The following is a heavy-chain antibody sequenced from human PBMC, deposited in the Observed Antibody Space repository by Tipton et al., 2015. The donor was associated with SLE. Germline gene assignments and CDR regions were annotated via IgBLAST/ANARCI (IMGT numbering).Heavy chain of an antibody. V-gene: IGHV4-39*01. D-gene: IGHD3-22*01. CDR2: IYYSGST. J-gene: IGHJ4*02. CDR1: GGSISSSSYY. Sequence: TLSLTCTVSGGSISSSSYYWGWIRPPPGKGLEWIGSIYYSGSTYYNPSLKSRVTISVDTSKNQFSLKLSSVTAADTAVYYCASRPYYDSSGSIDYWGQGTLVTVSS. CDR3: ASRPYYDSSGSIDY.